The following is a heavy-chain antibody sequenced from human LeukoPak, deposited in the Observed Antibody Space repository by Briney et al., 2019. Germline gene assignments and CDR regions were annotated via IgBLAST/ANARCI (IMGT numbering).Heavy chain of an antibody. J-gene: IGHJ4*02. CDR2: ISSSRSYI. CDR1: GFTLSSYS. D-gene: IGHD3-3*01. Sequence: GGSLRLSCAASGFTLSSYSMNWLRQAPGKGRDGVSSISSSRSYIYYADSVKGRLTLPRDNAQNSLYLQMNNLKADYTAVYYCARLREIPVFGVVTKSTSYFDYWGQGTLVTVSS. CDR3: ARLREIPVFGVVTKSTSYFDY. V-gene: IGHV3-21*01.